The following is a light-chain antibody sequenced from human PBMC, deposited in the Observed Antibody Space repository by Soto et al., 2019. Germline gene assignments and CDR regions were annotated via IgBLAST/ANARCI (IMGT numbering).Light chain of an antibody. CDR3: SSYAGSNNLP. Sequence: QSVLTQPPSASGSPGQSVTISCTGSSSDVGAYNYVSWYQQHPGKAPKLMIYEVTKRPSGVPDRFSGSKSGNTASLTVSGIQAEDEADYYCSSYAGSNNLPFGGGTKLTVL. CDR1: SSDVGAYNY. J-gene: IGLJ3*02. CDR2: EVT. V-gene: IGLV2-8*01.